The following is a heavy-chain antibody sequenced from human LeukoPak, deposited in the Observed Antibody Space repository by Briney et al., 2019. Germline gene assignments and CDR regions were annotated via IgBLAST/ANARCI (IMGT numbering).Heavy chain of an antibody. J-gene: IGHJ4*02. D-gene: IGHD3-22*01. CDR3: TIDPADYYETNSLDF. V-gene: IGHV3-23*01. CDR2: INNGGENT. CDR1: GFTFNTYG. Sequence: AGGSLRLSCGASGFTFNTYGMTWFRQAPGKGLEWVSTINNGGENTHYADSVKGRFTISRDNSKNTLYLQVNSLRAEDTALYYCTIDPADYYETNSLDFWGQGTLVIVSS.